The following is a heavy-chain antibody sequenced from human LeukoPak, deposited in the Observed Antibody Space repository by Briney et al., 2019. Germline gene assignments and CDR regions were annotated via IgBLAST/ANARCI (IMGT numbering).Heavy chain of an antibody. D-gene: IGHD1-26*01. CDR2: ITSSSYI. Sequence: GGSLRLSCAASGFTFSSYTINGVRQAPGKGLEWVSSITSSSYIYYADSVKGRFTISRDNAKNSLYLQMNSLRAEDTAVYYCVRDSPSGSYYYFDYWGQGTMVTVSS. CDR3: VRDSPSGSYYYFDY. CDR1: GFTFSSYT. J-gene: IGHJ4*02. V-gene: IGHV3-21*01.